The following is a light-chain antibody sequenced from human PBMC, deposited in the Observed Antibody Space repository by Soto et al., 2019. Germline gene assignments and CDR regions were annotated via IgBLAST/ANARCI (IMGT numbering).Light chain of an antibody. CDR2: DVN. V-gene: IGLV2-14*03. CDR3: SSYTSSITRI. Sequence: QSALTQPASVSGSPGQSITISCTGTSSDVGGYNYVSWYQHHPGKAPKLMIYDVNTRPSGVSNRFSGSKSGNTASLTISGLQAEDEAHYFCSSYTSSITRIFGGGTQLTVL. CDR1: SSDVGGYNY. J-gene: IGLJ2*01.